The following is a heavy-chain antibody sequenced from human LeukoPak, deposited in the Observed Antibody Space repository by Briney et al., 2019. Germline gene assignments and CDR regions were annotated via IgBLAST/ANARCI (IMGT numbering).Heavy chain of an antibody. V-gene: IGHV3-23*01. CDR2: VSDSGTMT. J-gene: IGHJ4*02. CDR3: AKYSRYDYVGQTDY. Sequence: PGGSLRLSCAASGFTFSNYAMNWVRQAPGKGLEWVSGVSDSGTMTYYARSVKGRFTISRDNSKNTVYLQMNSLRAEDTAIYYCAKYSRYDYVGQTDYWGQGTLVTVSS. CDR1: GFTFSNYA. D-gene: IGHD4-17*01.